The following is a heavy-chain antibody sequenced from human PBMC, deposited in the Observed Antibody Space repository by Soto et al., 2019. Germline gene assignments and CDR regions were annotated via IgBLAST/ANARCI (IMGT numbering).Heavy chain of an antibody. CDR2: ISSGSKTI. CDR1: GFTFSGYI. Sequence: GGSLRLSCAASGFTFSGYILNWVRQAPGKGLEWVSYISSGSKTIYYAESVKGRFTVSRDNARNSQYLQMNSLRDEDKAVYYCEGEDTLGVRSLAYWGQRTLVTVSS. J-gene: IGHJ4*02. V-gene: IGHV3-48*02. CDR3: EGEDTLGVRSLAY. D-gene: IGHD3-10*01.